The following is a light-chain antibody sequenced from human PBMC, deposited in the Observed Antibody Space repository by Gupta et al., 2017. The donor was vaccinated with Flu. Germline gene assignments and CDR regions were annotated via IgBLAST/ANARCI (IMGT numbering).Light chain of an antibody. Sequence: VSGTRTNSNIGAGYDAHWYQQQPRTAPKLLIYVYTDRPSGVPDPFSGSKSGTSASLTITVLQAEDEADYFYQSYDRSLSNSDVFGTGTKFIVL. CDR1: NSNIGAGYD. V-gene: IGLV1-40*01. CDR2: VYT. J-gene: IGLJ1*01. CDR3: QSYDRSLSNSDV.